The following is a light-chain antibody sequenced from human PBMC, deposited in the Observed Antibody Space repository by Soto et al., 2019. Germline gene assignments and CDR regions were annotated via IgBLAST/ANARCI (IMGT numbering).Light chain of an antibody. CDR1: SWHSSYI. J-gene: IGLJ2*01. CDR2: VEGSGNY. CDR3: DAWDTNTQV. Sequence: QSVLTQSSSASASLGSSVKLTCTLSSWHSSYIIAWHQQQTGKAPRFLMTVEGSGNYNKGSGVPDRVSGSSAGADRYLTISNLQSEDEATYYCDAWDTNTQVFGGGTKLTVL. V-gene: IGLV4-60*03.